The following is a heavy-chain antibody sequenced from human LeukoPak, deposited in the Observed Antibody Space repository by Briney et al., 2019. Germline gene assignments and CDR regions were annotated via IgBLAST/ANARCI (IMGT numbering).Heavy chain of an antibody. Sequence: GRSLRLSCAASGFTFSSYGMHWVRQAPGKGLEWVAVIWYDGSNKYYADSVKGRFTISRDNSKNTLYLQMNSLRAEDTAVYYCARDSQRVGYCSSTRCYLWFDPWGQGTLVTVSS. J-gene: IGHJ5*02. D-gene: IGHD2-2*01. CDR2: IWYDGSNK. CDR1: GFTFSSYG. V-gene: IGHV3-33*01. CDR3: ARDSQRVGYCSSTRCYLWFDP.